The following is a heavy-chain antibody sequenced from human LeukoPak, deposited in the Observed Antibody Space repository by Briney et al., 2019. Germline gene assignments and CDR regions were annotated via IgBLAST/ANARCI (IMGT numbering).Heavy chain of an antibody. V-gene: IGHV4-39*01. CDR1: GGSISSHTYY. CDR2: IYYSGST. Sequence: SETLSLTCTVSGGSISSHTYYWGWIRQPPGKGLEWIGTIYYSGSTYYNPSLKSRVTISVDTSKNQFSPKLSSVTAADTAVYYCARQHGSSWFFDYWGQGTLVTVSS. J-gene: IGHJ4*02. CDR3: ARQHGSSWFFDY. D-gene: IGHD6-13*01.